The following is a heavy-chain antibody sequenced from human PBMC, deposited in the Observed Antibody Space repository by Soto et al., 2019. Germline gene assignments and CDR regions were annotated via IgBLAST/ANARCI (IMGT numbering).Heavy chain of an antibody. D-gene: IGHD3-3*01. Sequence: PGGSLRLSCAASGFTFDDYAMHWVRQAPGKGLEWVSGISWNSGSIGYADSVKGRFTISRDNAKNSLYLQMNSLRAEDTAVYYCARRITIFGVVTPFDYWGQGTLVTVSS. V-gene: IGHV3-9*01. CDR2: ISWNSGSI. CDR1: GFTFDDYA. CDR3: ARRITIFGVVTPFDY. J-gene: IGHJ4*02.